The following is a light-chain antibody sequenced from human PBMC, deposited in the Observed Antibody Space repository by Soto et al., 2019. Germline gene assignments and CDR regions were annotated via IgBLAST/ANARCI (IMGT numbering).Light chain of an antibody. Sequence: EIVLTQSPCTLSLSPGEKATLSCRASQSVSSTYVDWYKQKPGQALRRLIYAASSSATGSPDRFSVSGSGTDFTLGISSLEPDDFAVYYCQQYGGSPTYTFGQATKLEIK. V-gene: IGKV3-20*01. CDR3: QQYGGSPTYT. CDR1: QSVSSTY. J-gene: IGKJ2*01. CDR2: AAS.